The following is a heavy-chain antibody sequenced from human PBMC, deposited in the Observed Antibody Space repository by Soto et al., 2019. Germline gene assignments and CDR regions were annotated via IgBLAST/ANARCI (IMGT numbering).Heavy chain of an antibody. V-gene: IGHV3-23*01. CDR1: GFTFSSYA. Sequence: PGGSLRLSCAASGFTFSSYAMSWVRQAPGKGLERVSAISGSGGSTYYADSVKGRFTISRDNSKNTLYLQMNSLRAEDTAVYYCAKDSSGYPEYFQHWGQGTLVTVSS. D-gene: IGHD3-3*01. J-gene: IGHJ1*01. CDR2: ISGSGGST. CDR3: AKDSSGYPEYFQH.